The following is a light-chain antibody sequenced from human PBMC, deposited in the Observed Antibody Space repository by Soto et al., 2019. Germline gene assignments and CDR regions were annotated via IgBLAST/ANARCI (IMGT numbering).Light chain of an antibody. CDR2: KAS. V-gene: IGKV1-5*03. CDR1: QSIGTW. CDR3: QQSARYHWT. Sequence: GDRVTITCRASQSIGTWLAWIQQRPGRAPNVLVYKASSLQSGVPSRFSGSDSGTEFTLTITSLQPDDVATYFCQQSARYHWTFGQGTKVEIK. J-gene: IGKJ1*01.